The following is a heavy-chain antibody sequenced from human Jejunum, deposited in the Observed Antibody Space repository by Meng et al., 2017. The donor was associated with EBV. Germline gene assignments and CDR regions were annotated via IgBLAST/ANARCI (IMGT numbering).Heavy chain of an antibody. J-gene: IGHJ5*02. CDR3: AKDLYSSDWYNWFDP. Sequence: EVQLVESGGGLVKPGGSLRLACAASGFTFSSYSMNWVRQASGKGLEWVSSISSSSNYIYYPDSVKGRFTISRDDSNNTLYLQMNSLRVEDTAVYYCAKDLYSSDWYNWFDPWGQGTLVTVSS. CDR1: GFTFSSYS. V-gene: IGHV3-21*01. CDR2: ISSSSNYI. D-gene: IGHD6-19*01.